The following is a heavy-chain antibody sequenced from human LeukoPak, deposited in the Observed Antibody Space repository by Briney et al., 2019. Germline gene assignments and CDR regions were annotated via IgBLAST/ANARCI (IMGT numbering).Heavy chain of an antibody. V-gene: IGHV1-69*04. CDR1: GGTFSSYA. J-gene: IGHJ4*02. CDR3: ATYTGRDGFDY. Sequence: ASVKVSCKASGGTFSSYAISWVRQAPGQGLEWMGRIIPILGIANYAQKFQGRVTITADKSTSTAYMELSSLRSEDTAVYYCATYTGRDGFDYWGQGTLVTVSS. D-gene: IGHD2-15*01. CDR2: IIPILGIA.